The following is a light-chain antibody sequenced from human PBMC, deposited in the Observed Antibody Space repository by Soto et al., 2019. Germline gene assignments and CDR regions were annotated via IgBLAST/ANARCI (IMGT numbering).Light chain of an antibody. CDR3: QQYNQWPLT. CDR1: QSVSSN. V-gene: IGKV3-15*01. J-gene: IGKJ1*01. Sequence: ETVMTQSPVTLSVSPGQRVTLSCGASQSVSSNLAWYQKKPGQAPRLLIYGASTRATGIPDRFSGSGSGTEFTLTISRLQSEDLAVYHCQQYNQWPLTFGQGTKVEI. CDR2: GAS.